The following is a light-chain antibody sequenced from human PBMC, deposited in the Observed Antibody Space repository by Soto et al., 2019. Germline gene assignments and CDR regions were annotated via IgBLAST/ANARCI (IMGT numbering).Light chain of an antibody. Sequence: QSLLTKPASVSGSPGRSITISCTGTSSDVGGNKYVSWYQHYPGKAPKLMICDVSNRPSGVSNRFSGSKSGNTASLTISGLQAEDEADYYCSAFTGTTYVFGTGTKVTVL. J-gene: IGLJ1*01. CDR1: SSDVGGNKY. CDR3: SAFTGTTYV. V-gene: IGLV2-14*03. CDR2: DVS.